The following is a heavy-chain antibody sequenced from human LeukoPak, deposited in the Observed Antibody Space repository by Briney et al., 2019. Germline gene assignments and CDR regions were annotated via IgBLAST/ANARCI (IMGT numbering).Heavy chain of an antibody. Sequence: SETLSLTCTVCGGSISSYYWSWIRQPPGKGLEWIGYIYYSGSTNYDPSLKSRVTISVDTSKNQFSLKLSSVTAADTAVYYCARLRDGGWSTFDYWGQGTMVTVSS. J-gene: IGHJ4*02. V-gene: IGHV4-59*08. CDR2: IYYSGST. CDR1: GGSISSYY. CDR3: ARLRDGGWSTFDY. D-gene: IGHD6-19*01.